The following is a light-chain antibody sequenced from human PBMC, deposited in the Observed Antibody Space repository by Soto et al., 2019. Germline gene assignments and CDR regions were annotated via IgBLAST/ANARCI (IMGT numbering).Light chain of an antibody. CDR3: QHYDGYPMT. V-gene: IGKV1-5*03. J-gene: IGKJ4*01. CDR1: QSIRTW. CDR2: KAS. Sequence: DIQMTQSPSTLSASVGERVTITCRASQSIRTWLAWYQQKPGKAPNLLIYKASSLESGVPSRFSGSGSGTEFTLTISSLQPDDSATYYCQHYDGYPMTFGGGTKVEI.